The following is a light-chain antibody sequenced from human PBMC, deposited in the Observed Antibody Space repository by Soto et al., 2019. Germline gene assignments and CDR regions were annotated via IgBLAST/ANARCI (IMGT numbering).Light chain of an antibody. CDR2: SAS. CDR3: QKADPFPAT. CDR1: QGIRSW. J-gene: IGKJ4*01. Sequence: DIQMTQSPSSVSASVGDRVTITCRASQGIRSWLAWYQQKPGKAPKLLISSASTLQSGVPPRFSGRGSGTDFSLTISRLQPEDFATYYCQKADPFPATFRGGTRVEIK. V-gene: IGKV1D-12*01.